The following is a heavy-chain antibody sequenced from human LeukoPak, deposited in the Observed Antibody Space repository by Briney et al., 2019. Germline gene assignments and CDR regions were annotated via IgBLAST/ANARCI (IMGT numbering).Heavy chain of an antibody. CDR3: ARIHCSSTSCYFFDY. V-gene: IGHV1-2*02. D-gene: IGHD2-2*01. Sequence: ASVTVSCKASGYTFTVYYMHWVRQAPGQGLEWVGWVNPNSGGTNYAQKFQGRVTMTRDTSISTAYMELSRLRSDDTAIYYCARIHCSSTSCYFFDYWGQGTLVTVSS. CDR2: VNPNSGGT. J-gene: IGHJ4*02. CDR1: GYTFTVYY.